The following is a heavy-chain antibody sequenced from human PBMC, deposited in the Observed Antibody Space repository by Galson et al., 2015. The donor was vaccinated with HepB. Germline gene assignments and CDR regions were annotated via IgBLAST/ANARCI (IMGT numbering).Heavy chain of an antibody. CDR2: ISGSGTST. V-gene: IGHV3-23*01. Sequence: SLRLSCAASGFTFATYAMSWVRQAPGKGLEWVSMISGSGTSTYFAHSVKGRFTFSRDNSKNILYLQMNSLRAEDTAVYYCAKLTFPSIAATRKSFDSWGQGTLVTVSS. D-gene: IGHD6-6*01. CDR3: AKLTFPSIAATRKSFDS. J-gene: IGHJ4*02. CDR1: GFTFATYA.